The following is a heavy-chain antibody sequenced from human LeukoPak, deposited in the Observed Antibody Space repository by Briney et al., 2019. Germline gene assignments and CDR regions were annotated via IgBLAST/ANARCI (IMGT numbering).Heavy chain of an antibody. D-gene: IGHD3-3*01. J-gene: IGHJ4*02. V-gene: IGHV3-23*01. CDR2: ISGSGGST. CDR1: VFTFSSYA. Sequence: PGGTLRLSCAASVFTFSSYAMSWVRQAPGKGLEWVSAISGSGGSTYYADSVKGRFTISRDNSKNTLYLQMNSLRAEDTALYYCARVHYNFWSGYLINWGLGTLVTVSS. CDR3: ARVHYNFWSGYLIN.